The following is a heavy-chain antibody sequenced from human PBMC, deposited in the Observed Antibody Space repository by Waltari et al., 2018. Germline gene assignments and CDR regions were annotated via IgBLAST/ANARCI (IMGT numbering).Heavy chain of an antibody. CDR1: GYTFTDYY. CDR2: VDPEDGET. V-gene: IGHV1-69-2*01. CDR3: ASYDFWSGYQLDY. D-gene: IGHD3-3*01. Sequence: EVQLVQSGAEVKKPGATVKISCKVSGYTFTDYYMHWVQQAPGKGLEWMGLVDPEDGETIYAEKFQGRVTISVDTSKNQFSLKLSSVTAADTAVYYCASYDFWSGYQLDYWGQGTLVTVSS. J-gene: IGHJ4*02.